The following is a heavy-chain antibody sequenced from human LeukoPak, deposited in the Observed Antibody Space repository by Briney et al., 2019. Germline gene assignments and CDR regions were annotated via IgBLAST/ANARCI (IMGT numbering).Heavy chain of an antibody. J-gene: IGHJ4*02. Sequence: ASVKVSCKTSGYTFTAYYMHWVRQAPGQGLEWMGWINPNTGDTRSAERFQGRVTMTRNTSISTAYMELSSLRSEDTAVYYCARGWPLEGWGQGTLVTVSS. CDR1: GYTFTAYY. V-gene: IGHV1-2*02. CDR2: INPNTGDT. CDR3: ARGWPLEG.